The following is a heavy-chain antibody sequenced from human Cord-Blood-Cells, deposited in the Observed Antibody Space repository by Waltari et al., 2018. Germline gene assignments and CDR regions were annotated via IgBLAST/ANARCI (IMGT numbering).Heavy chain of an antibody. CDR2: INPNSGGT. Sequence: QVQLVQSGAEVKKPGASVKVSCKASGYTFTGYYMHWVRQAPGQGLEWMGWINPNSGGTNYAQKFQGWVTMTRDTSISTAYMELSRLRSDDTAVYHCARAICGGDCYPLDGMDVWGQGTTVTVSS. J-gene: IGHJ6*02. D-gene: IGHD2-21*02. CDR3: ARAICGGDCYPLDGMDV. CDR1: GYTFTGYY. V-gene: IGHV1-2*04.